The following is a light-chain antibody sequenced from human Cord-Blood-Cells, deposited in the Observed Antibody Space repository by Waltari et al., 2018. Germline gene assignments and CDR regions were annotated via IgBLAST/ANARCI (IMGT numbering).Light chain of an antibody. Sequence: QSALTQPASVSGSPGQSITISCTGTSSDVGGYNYVPWYQQHPGKAPNLMIYEVSKRPSGVSNRFSGSKSGNTSSLTISGLQAEDEADYYCSSYTSSSTWVFGGGTKLTVL. V-gene: IGLV2-14*01. CDR2: EVS. CDR3: SSYTSSSTWV. J-gene: IGLJ3*02. CDR1: SSDVGGYNY.